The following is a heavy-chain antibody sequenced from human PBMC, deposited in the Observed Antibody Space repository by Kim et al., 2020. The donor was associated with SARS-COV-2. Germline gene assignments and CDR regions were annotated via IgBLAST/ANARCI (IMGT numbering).Heavy chain of an antibody. J-gene: IGHJ5*02. Sequence: ASVKVSCKASGYTFTSYAMNWVRQAPGQGLEWMGWINTNTGNPTYAQGFTGWFVFSLDTSVSTAYLQISSLKAEDTAVYYCARDSPTLIAAAGTVWFDPWGQGTLVTVSS. D-gene: IGHD6-13*01. CDR1: GYTFTSYA. CDR2: INTNTGNP. V-gene: IGHV7-4-1*02. CDR3: ARDSPTLIAAAGTVWFDP.